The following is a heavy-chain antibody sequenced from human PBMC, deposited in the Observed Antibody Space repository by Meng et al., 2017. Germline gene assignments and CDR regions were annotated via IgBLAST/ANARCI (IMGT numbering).Heavy chain of an antibody. Sequence: QGPLVEAGGGGVRPERAVRLAGAGSGFTFSSDGMHWVRQGPGKGLEWVAVIWYDGSNKYYADSVKGRFTISRDNSKNTLYLQMNSLRAEDTAVYYCARVVYSSGWSFDYWGQGTLVTVSS. CDR3: ARVVYSSGWSFDY. D-gene: IGHD6-19*01. CDR1: GFTFSSDG. V-gene: IGHV3-33*01. J-gene: IGHJ4*02. CDR2: IWYDGSNK.